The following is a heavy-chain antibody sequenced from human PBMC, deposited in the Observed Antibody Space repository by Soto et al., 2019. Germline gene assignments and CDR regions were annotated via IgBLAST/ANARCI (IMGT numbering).Heavy chain of an antibody. V-gene: IGHV3-30*18. D-gene: IGHD2-21*02. J-gene: IGHJ4*02. CDR3: GKNRVPVGVTAPFDY. CDR1: GFTFSSYG. CDR2: ISYDGSNK. Sequence: PGGSLRLSCAASGFTFSSYGMHWVRQAPGKGLEWVAVISYDGSNKYYADSVKGRFTVSRDKSKNTLYLHVNSLRAEDTAVYYCGKNRVPVGVTAPFDYWGQGALVTVPS.